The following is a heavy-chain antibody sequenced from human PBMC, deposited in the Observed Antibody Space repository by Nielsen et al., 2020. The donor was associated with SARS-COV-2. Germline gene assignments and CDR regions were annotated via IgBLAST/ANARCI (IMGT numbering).Heavy chain of an antibody. D-gene: IGHD6-6*01. CDR2: ISWNSGSI. CDR3: ARGRQLSYMDV. V-gene: IGHV3-9*01. CDR1: GFTFDDYA. Sequence: SLKISCAASGFTFDDYAMHWVRQAPGKGLEWVSGISWNSGSIGYADSVKGRFTISRDNAKNSLYLQMNSLRSEDTAVYYCARGRQLSYMDVWGKGTTVTVSS. J-gene: IGHJ6*03.